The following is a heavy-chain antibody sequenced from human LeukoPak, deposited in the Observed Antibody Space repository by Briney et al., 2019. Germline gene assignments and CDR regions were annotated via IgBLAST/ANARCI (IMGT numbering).Heavy chain of an antibody. D-gene: IGHD5-24*01. J-gene: IGHJ4*02. CDR1: GYTLTGYY. Sequence: GASVKVSCKASGYTLTGYYMHWVRQAPGQGLEWMGWINPNSGGTNYAQKFQGRVTMTRDTSISTAYMELSRLRSDDTAVYYCAREGTLRDGYNLFDYWGQGTLVTVSS. CDR2: INPNSGGT. CDR3: AREGTLRDGYNLFDY. V-gene: IGHV1-2*02.